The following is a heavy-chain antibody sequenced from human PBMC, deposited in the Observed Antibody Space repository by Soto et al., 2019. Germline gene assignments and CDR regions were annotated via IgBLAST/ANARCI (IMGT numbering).Heavy chain of an antibody. CDR2: INHSGST. CDR3: ARGAALYYDILTGYYREYYYYGMDV. J-gene: IGHJ6*02. Sequence: SETLSLTCAVYGGSFSGYYWSWIRQPPGKGLEWIGEINHSGSTNYNPSLKSRVAISVDTSKNQFSLKLSSVTAADTAVYYCARGAALYYDILTGYYREYYYYGMDVWGQGPPVTFS. V-gene: IGHV4-34*01. CDR1: GGSFSGYY. D-gene: IGHD3-9*01.